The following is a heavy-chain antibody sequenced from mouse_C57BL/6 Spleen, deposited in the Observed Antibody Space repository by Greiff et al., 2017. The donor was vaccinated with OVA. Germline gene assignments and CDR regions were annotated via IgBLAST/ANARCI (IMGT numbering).Heavy chain of an antibody. CDR1: GFSLTSYG. D-gene: IGHD1-1*01. Sequence: VQLQQSGPGLVQPSQSLSITCTVSGFSLTSYGVHWVRQSPGQGLEWLGVIWSGGSTDYNAAFISRLSISKDNSKSQVFFKMNSLQADDTAIYYCASSSYFAMDYWGQGTSVTVSS. CDR2: IWSGGST. J-gene: IGHJ4*01. CDR3: ASSSYFAMDY. V-gene: IGHV2-2*01.